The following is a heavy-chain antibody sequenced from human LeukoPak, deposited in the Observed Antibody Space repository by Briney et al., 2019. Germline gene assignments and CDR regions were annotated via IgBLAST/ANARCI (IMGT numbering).Heavy chain of an antibody. V-gene: IGHV4-34*01. D-gene: IGHD3-9*01. CDR3: ARESLTGYYKPTQ. J-gene: IGHJ4*02. Sequence: PSETLSLTCAVYGGSFSGYYWSWIRQPPGKGLEWIGEINHSGSTNYNPSLKSRVTISVDTSKNQFSLKLSSVTAADTAVYYCARESLTGYYKPTQWGQGTLVTVSS. CDR2: INHSGST. CDR1: GGSFSGYY.